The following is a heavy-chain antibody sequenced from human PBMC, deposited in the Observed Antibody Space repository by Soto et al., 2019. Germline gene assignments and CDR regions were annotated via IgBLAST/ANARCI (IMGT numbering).Heavy chain of an antibody. Sequence: SETLSLTCTVSGGSVGSGSYYWSWIRQPLGKGLEWIGYIYYSGNTDYNPSLRGRATISVDKAKNHFSMQLTSVTSADTAIYFCARDSVFAYFSEHRPPYWFDPWGRGTLVTVSS. CDR1: GGSVGSGSYY. J-gene: IGHJ5*02. D-gene: IGHD1-26*01. V-gene: IGHV4-61*03. CDR3: ARDSVFAYFSEHRPPYWFDP. CDR2: IYYSGNT.